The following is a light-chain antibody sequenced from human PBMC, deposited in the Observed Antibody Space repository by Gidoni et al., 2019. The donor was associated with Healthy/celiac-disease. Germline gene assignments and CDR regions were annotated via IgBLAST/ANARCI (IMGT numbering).Light chain of an antibody. CDR2: GAS. CDR1: QSVSSSY. V-gene: IGKV3-20*01. Sequence: VLTQSPGTLSLAPGERATLSCRASQSVSSSYLAWYQQKPGQAPRLLIYGASSRATGIPDRFSGRGSGTDFTLTSSRLEPEDVAVYYCQQYGSSPLTFGGGTKVEIK. J-gene: IGKJ4*01. CDR3: QQYGSSPLT.